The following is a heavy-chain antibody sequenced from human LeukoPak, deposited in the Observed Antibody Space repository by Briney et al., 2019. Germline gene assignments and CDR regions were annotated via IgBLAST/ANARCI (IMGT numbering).Heavy chain of an antibody. J-gene: IGHJ4*02. CDR3: ARGRGSSRYYFGY. V-gene: IGHV3-23*01. CDR2: VSGSGGNT. D-gene: IGHD1-26*01. CDR1: GFTFGSYA. Sequence: GGSLRLSCAASGFTFGSYAMGWVRQAPGKGLEWVSVVSGSGGNTYYADSVKGRFTISRDNSKNTLYLQLNSLRAEDTALYYCARGRGSSRYYFGYWGRGTLVTVSS.